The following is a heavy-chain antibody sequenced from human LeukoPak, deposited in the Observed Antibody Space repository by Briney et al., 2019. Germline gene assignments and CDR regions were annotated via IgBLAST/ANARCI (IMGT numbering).Heavy chain of an antibody. Sequence: GGSLRLSCAASGFTFSSYAMSWVRQAPGKGLEWVSAISGSGGSTYYADSVKGRFTISRDNSKDTLYLQANSLRGEDTAAYYCVKGSAAVRPYYFDYWGQGTLVTVSS. D-gene: IGHD6-13*01. CDR2: ISGSGGST. V-gene: IGHV3-23*01. J-gene: IGHJ4*02. CDR3: VKGSAAVRPYYFDY. CDR1: GFTFSSYA.